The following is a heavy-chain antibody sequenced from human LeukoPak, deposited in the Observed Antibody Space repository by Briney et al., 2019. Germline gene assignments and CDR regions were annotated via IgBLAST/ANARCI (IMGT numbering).Heavy chain of an antibody. CDR2: INPSGGST. Sequence: ASVKVSCKASGYTFTSYYMHWVRQAPGQGLEWMRIINPSGGSTSYAQKFQGRVTMTRDMSTSTVYMELSSLRSEDTAVYYCARVESRDGYNWYAFDIWGQGTMVTVSS. CDR3: ARVESRDGYNWYAFDI. D-gene: IGHD5-24*01. J-gene: IGHJ3*02. V-gene: IGHV1-46*01. CDR1: GYTFTSYY.